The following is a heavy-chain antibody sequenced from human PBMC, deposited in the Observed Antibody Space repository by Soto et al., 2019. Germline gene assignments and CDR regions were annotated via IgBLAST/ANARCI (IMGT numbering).Heavy chain of an antibody. CDR3: ARDYDFWSGYYQPPYYYYGMDV. CDR2: IIPIFGTA. D-gene: IGHD3-3*01. CDR1: GGTFSSDA. Sequence: SVKGSCKAAGGTFSSDASSWGRHAPGQGLEWMGGIIPIFGTANYAQKFQGRVTITADESTSTAYMELSSLRSEDTAVYYCARDYDFWSGYYQPPYYYYGMDVWGQGTTVTVSS. J-gene: IGHJ6*02. V-gene: IGHV1-69*13.